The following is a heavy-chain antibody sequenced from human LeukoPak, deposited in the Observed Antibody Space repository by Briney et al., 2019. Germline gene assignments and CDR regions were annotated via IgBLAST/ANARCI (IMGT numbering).Heavy chain of an antibody. J-gene: IGHJ4*02. V-gene: IGHV1-69*05. Sequence: GASVKVSCKASGGTFSSYAISWVRQAPGQGLEWMGGIIPIFGTANYAQKFQGRVTITTDESTSTAYMELSSLRSEDTAVYYCASGGGSTVTTAADYWGQGTLVTVSS. D-gene: IGHD4-11*01. CDR3: ASGGGSTVTTAADY. CDR2: IIPIFGTA. CDR1: GGTFSSYA.